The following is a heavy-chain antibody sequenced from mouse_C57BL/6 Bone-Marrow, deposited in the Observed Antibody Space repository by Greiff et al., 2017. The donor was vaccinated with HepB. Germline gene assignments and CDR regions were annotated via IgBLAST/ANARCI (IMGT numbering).Heavy chain of an antibody. Sequence: EVKVVESGGGLVQPGGSLKLSCAASGFTFSDYGMAWVRQAPRKGPEWVAFISNLAYSIYYADTVTGRFTISRENAKNTLYLEMSSLRSEDTAMYYCARHHYGSSYRYFDVWGTGTTVTVSS. CDR2: ISNLAYSI. CDR1: GFTFSDYG. J-gene: IGHJ1*03. CDR3: ARHHYGSSYRYFDV. D-gene: IGHD1-1*01. V-gene: IGHV5-15*01.